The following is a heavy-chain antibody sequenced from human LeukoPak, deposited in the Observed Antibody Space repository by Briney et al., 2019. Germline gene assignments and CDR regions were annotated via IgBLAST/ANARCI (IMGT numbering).Heavy chain of an antibody. CDR1: EFTFGDYA. D-gene: IGHD3-16*01. V-gene: IGHV3-49*03. J-gene: IGHJ5*02. CDR2: IRSKAYGGTT. Sequence: GGSLRLSCTASEFTFGDYAMSWFRQAPGKGLEWVGFIRSKAYGGTTEYAASVKGRFTISRDDSKSIAYLQMNSLRAEDTAVYYCAKDDNYIRFLSWGQGTLVTVSS. CDR3: AKDDNYIRFLS.